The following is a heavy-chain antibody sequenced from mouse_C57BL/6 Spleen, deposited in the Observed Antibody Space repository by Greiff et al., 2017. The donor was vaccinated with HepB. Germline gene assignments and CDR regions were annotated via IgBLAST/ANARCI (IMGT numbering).Heavy chain of an antibody. CDR1: GYTFTSYG. V-gene: IGHV1-81*01. Sequence: QVQLQQSGAELARPGASVKLSCKASGYTFTSYGISWVKQSTGQGLEWIGEIYPRSGNTYYNEKFKGKATLTADKSSSTAYMELRSLTSEDSAVYFCANYYGSSYWYFDVWGTGTTVTVSS. D-gene: IGHD1-1*01. CDR3: ANYYGSSYWYFDV. CDR2: IYPRSGNT. J-gene: IGHJ1*03.